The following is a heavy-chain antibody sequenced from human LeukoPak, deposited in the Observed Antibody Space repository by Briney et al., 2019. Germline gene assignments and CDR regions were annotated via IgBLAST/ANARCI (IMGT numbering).Heavy chain of an antibody. J-gene: IGHJ4*02. CDR3: ARDERYDSSGYPFDY. V-gene: IGHV1-2*06. CDR2: INPNSGGT. CDR1: GFTFRGYY. D-gene: IGHD3-22*01. Sequence: GASVKVSCKASGFTFRGYYMHWVRQAPGQGLEWMGRINPNSGGTNYAQKFQGRVTMTRDTSISTAYMELSRLRSDDTAVYYCARDERYDSSGYPFDYWGQGTLVTVSS.